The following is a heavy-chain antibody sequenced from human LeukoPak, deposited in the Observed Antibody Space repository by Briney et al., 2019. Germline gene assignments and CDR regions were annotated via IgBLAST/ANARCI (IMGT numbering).Heavy chain of an antibody. CDR1: GGSFSGYY. D-gene: IGHD3-22*01. CDR3: ARGPPDDSSGYCPLGY. CDR2: INHSGST. J-gene: IGHJ4*02. V-gene: IGHV4-34*01. Sequence: KPSETLSLTCAVYGGSFSGYYWSWIRQPPGKGLEWIGEINHSGSTNYNPSLKSRVTISVDQSKNQFSLKLSSVTAADTAVYYCARGPPDDSSGYCPLGYWGQGTLVTVSS.